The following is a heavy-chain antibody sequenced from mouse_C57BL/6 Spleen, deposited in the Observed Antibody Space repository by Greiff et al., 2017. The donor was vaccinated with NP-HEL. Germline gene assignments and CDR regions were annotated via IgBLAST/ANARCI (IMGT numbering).Heavy chain of an antibody. CDR3: ASNSWFAY. CDR1: GYTFTSYD. CDR2: IYPRDGST. J-gene: IGHJ3*01. Sequence: LVESGPELVKPGASVKLSCKASGYTFTSYDINWVKQRPGQGLEWIGWIYPRDGSTKYNEKFKGKATLTVDTSSSTAYMELHSLTSEDSAVYFCASNSWFAYWGQGTLVTVSA. D-gene: IGHD1-3*01. V-gene: IGHV1-85*01.